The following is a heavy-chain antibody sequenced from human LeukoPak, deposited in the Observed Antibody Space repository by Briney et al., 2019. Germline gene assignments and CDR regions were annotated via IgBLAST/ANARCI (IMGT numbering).Heavy chain of an antibody. D-gene: IGHD7-27*01. Sequence: WASVKVSCKASGYTLTGHYIHWVRQAPGQGLEWMGWISPHSGFTMYPQRFQGRVTMTTDTSISTASLEVRRLRSDDTAAYYCARQTGDDALDIWGQGTMITVYS. V-gene: IGHV1-2*02. CDR1: GYTLTGHY. CDR3: ARQTGDDALDI. CDR2: ISPHSGFT. J-gene: IGHJ3*02.